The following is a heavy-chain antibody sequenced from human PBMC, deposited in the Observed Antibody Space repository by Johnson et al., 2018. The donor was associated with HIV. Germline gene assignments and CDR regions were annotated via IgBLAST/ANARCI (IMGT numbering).Heavy chain of an antibody. V-gene: IGHV3-30-3*01. D-gene: IGHD3-22*01. CDR1: GFTFSSYA. J-gene: IGHJ3*02. CDR2: ISYDGSNK. Sequence: QVQLVESGGGVVQPGRSLRLSCAASGFTFSSYAMHWVRQAPGQGLEWVAVISYDGSNKYYADSVKGRFTISRYNSKTTLYLQMNSLRAEDTAVYYCAKDRWYDSSGKSANLADDAFDIWGQGTMVTVSS. CDR3: AKDRWYDSSGKSANLADDAFDI.